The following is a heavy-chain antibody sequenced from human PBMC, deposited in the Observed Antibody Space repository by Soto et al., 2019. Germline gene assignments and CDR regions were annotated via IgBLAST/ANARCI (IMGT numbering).Heavy chain of an antibody. D-gene: IGHD3-16*02. CDR2: IDGDGIST. CDR3: GRDSLKAFDI. CDR1: GFTLSSYW. V-gene: IGHV3-74*01. Sequence: PGGSLRLSCAASGFTLSSYWMHWVRQAPGKGLVWVSRIDGDGISTTYADSVKARFTISRDNAKNTLYLQMNSLGPEDSAAYYCGRDSLKAFDIWGQETLVTFSS. J-gene: IGHJ3*02.